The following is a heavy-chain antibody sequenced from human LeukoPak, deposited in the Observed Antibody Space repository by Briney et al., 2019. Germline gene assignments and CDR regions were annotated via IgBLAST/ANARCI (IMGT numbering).Heavy chain of an antibody. CDR1: GFTFSDYG. CDR2: IWSEGTIA. Sequence: GGSLRLSYAASGFTFSDYGMQWVRQGPGKGLECLSVIWSEGTIADYAESVRGRFTISRDNSKNTVYLQMNSLRAEDTAMYFCTRVGTAGTWTDYWGQGTLVTVSS. D-gene: IGHD1-1*01. V-gene: IGHV3-33*03. J-gene: IGHJ4*02. CDR3: TRVGTAGTWTDY.